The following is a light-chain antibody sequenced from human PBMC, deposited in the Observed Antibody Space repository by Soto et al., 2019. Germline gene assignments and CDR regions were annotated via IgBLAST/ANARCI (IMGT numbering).Light chain of an antibody. CDR1: RSVSSNY. V-gene: IGKV3-20*01. Sequence: EFVLTQSPGTLSLSPGERATLSCRASRSVSSNYLAWYQQRPGQAPRLLINRASNRATGIPDRFTGSGSGTDFTLTINRLEPADFAVYYCQHYGSSPRTFGQGTKVDIK. J-gene: IGKJ1*01. CDR2: RAS. CDR3: QHYGSSPRT.